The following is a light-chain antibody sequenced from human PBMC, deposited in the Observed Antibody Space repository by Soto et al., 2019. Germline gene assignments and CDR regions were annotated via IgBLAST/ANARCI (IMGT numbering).Light chain of an antibody. Sequence: EIVLTQSPATLSLSPGERATLSCSASQSVSSYLAWYQQKPGQAPRLLISAATNRATGIPARFSGRGYGTDFTLSISSLEPEDFALYYCQQRLTWPITFGQGTRLEIK. CDR3: QQRLTWPIT. V-gene: IGKV3-11*01. CDR1: QSVSSY. J-gene: IGKJ5*01. CDR2: AAT.